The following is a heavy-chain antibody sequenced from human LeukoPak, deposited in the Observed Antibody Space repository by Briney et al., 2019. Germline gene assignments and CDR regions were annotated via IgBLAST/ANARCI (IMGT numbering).Heavy chain of an antibody. CDR3: TRAGRLGYSSAWVASPRIYHYKDA. V-gene: IGHV3-23*01. Sequence: GGFLRLSCAGSGFPFSSYAMGWVRQAPGKGLEWVSGIRGSGGSTEYADSVKGRFTISRDNTKNTLFLQMNSLTVEDTAVYYCTRAGRLGYSSAWVASPRIYHYKDAWGKGTMVIVSS. D-gene: IGHD6-19*01. CDR1: GFPFSSYA. J-gene: IGHJ6*03. CDR2: IRGSGGST.